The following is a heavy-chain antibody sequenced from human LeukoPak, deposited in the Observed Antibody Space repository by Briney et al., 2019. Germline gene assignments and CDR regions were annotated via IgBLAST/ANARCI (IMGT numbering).Heavy chain of an antibody. CDR2: INPNSGGT. V-gene: IGHV1-2*02. D-gene: IGHD3-9*01. CDR3: ARDTRADILTGYLDY. J-gene: IGHJ4*02. Sequence: ASVKVSCKASGYTFTGYYMHWVRQAPGQGLEWMGWINPNSGGTNYAQKFQGRVTMTRDTSITTAYMHLSSLTSDDTAVYYCARDTRADILTGYLDYWGQGTLVTVSS. CDR1: GYTFTGYY.